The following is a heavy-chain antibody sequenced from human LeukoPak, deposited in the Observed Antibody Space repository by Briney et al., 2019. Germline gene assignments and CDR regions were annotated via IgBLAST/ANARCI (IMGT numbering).Heavy chain of an antibody. CDR3: ARDNIAADY. Sequence: PGGSLRLSCAASGFTFSSYSMNWVRQAPGKGLEWVSYISSSSSYTNYADSVKGRFTISRDNAKNSLYLQMNSLRAEDTAVYYCARDNIAADYWGQGTLVTVSS. CDR1: GFTFSSYS. V-gene: IGHV3-21*05. D-gene: IGHD6-13*01. J-gene: IGHJ4*02. CDR2: ISSSSSYT.